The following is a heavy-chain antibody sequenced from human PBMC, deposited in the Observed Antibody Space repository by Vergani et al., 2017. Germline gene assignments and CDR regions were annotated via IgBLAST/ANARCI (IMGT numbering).Heavy chain of an antibody. CDR1: GASMSRVGYY. V-gene: IGHV4-61*02. Sequence: QVQLQESGPGLVKPSQTLSLTCTGSGASMSRVGYYWTWTRQSAGKRLEWIGDILGSGTANYKPSFQGRVRMSVATSKNQFSLKLSSVTAADSAVYYCAGHDSGHYDSSYYGLDVWGQGTTVTVSS. J-gene: IGHJ6*02. CDR2: ILGSGTA. CDR3: AGHDSGHYDSSYYGLDV. D-gene: IGHD3-16*01.